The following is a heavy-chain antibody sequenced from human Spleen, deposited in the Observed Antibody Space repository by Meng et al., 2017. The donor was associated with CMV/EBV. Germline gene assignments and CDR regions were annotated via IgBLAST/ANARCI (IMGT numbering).Heavy chain of an antibody. Sequence: SETLSLTCTVSGGSVSSDSYYWTWIRQPPGMGLEWIGYIYYSGSTNYNPSLKSRVTISVYTSKNQFSLKLSSVTAADTAVYYCARGYDFWSGYDPGFDYWGQGTLVTVSS. J-gene: IGHJ4*02. CDR3: ARGYDFWSGYDPGFDY. CDR2: IYYSGST. V-gene: IGHV4-61*01. CDR1: GGSVSSDSYY. D-gene: IGHD3-3*01.